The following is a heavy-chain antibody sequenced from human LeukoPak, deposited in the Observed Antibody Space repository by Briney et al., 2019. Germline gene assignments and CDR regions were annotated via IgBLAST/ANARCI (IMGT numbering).Heavy chain of an antibody. J-gene: IGHJ6*03. CDR3: ATFYSFSAYYYYYMDV. Sequence: SETLSLTCTVSSGSISTYYWSWIRQPPGKGLEWIGYMHYSGSTNYNPSLNSRITMSVDTSKNQFSLKLSSVAAADTAVYYCATFYSFSAYYYYYMDVWGRGTTVTVSS. V-gene: IGHV4-59*01. CDR1: SGSISTYY. D-gene: IGHD6-13*01. CDR2: MHYSGST.